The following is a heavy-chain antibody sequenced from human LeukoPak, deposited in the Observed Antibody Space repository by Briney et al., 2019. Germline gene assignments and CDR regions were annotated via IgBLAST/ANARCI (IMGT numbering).Heavy chain of an antibody. CDR3: ARAGRYCSGGSCYSLYYYYYGMDV. V-gene: IGHV4-30-4*01. J-gene: IGHJ6*02. CDR1: GGSISSGDYY. Sequence: SESLSLTCTVSGGSISSGDYYWSWIRQPPGKCLEWIGYIYYSGSTYYNPSLKSRVTISVDTSKNQFSLKLSSVTAADTAVYYCARAGRYCSGGSCYSLYYYYYGMDVWGQGTTVTVSS. CDR2: IYYSGST. D-gene: IGHD2-15*01.